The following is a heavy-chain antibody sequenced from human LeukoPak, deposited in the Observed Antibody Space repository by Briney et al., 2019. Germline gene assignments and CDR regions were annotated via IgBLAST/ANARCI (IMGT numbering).Heavy chain of an antibody. Sequence: GASVKVSCKASGYTFTSYDISWVRQATGQGLEWMGWMNPNSGNTGYAQKFQGRVTMTRNTSISTAYMELSSLRSEDTAVYYCARVYCSSTSCYDYFDYWGQGTLVTVSS. CDR3: ARVYCSSTSCYDYFDY. J-gene: IGHJ4*02. CDR1: GYTFTSYD. CDR2: MNPNSGNT. D-gene: IGHD2-2*01. V-gene: IGHV1-8*01.